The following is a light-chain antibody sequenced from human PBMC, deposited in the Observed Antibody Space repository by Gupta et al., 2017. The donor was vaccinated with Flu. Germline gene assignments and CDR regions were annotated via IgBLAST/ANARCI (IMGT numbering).Light chain of an antibody. CDR1: SSDVGGYNY. V-gene: IGLV2-14*01. CDR2: EVR. J-gene: IGLJ2*01. Sequence: QSALTQPASVSGSPGQSITISCTGTSSDVGGYNYVSWYQHHPGKAPKLLIYEVRYRPAGVSNRFSGSKADNTASLAISGRQAEDEADYYCSSDTSSSIVIFGGGTKLTVL. CDR3: SSDTSSSIVI.